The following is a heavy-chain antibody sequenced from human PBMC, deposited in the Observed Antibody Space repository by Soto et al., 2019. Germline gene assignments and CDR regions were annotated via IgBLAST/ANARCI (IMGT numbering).Heavy chain of an antibody. CDR2: IGAYNGDT. D-gene: IGHD3-10*01. J-gene: IGHJ3*02. CDR1: GYTFNNYG. CDR3: ARDLLWFGVPSWEDTFDI. V-gene: IGHV1-18*01. Sequence: ASVKVSCKASGYTFNNYGLSWVRQAPGQGLEWMGWIGAYNGDTNYAQILRGRVTLTTDTSTSTVYMELRSLREDDTAMYYCARDLLWFGVPSWEDTFDIWGQGTLVTVSS.